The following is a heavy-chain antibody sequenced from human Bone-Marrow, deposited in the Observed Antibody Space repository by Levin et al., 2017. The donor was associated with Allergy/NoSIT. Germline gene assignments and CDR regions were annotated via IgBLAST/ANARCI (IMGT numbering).Heavy chain of an antibody. D-gene: IGHD3-10*01. CDR1: GFFFGSYG. J-gene: IGHJ4*02. V-gene: IGHV3-30*18. Sequence: GESLKISCAGSGFFFGSYGMQWVRQAPGKGLEWVAHISHDGSNKDYADSVKGRFTVSRDNSRNTLFLAMNSLRREDTALYFCAKEGPTMFRGIIGNWGQGTLVTVSS. CDR2: ISHDGSNK. CDR3: AKEGPTMFRGIIGN.